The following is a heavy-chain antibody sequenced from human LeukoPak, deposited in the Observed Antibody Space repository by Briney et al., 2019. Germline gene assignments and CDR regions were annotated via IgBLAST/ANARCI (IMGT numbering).Heavy chain of an antibody. J-gene: IGHJ6*03. V-gene: IGHV3-7*01. CDR2: IKQDGSEK. Sequence: PGGSLRLSCAASGFTFSSYWMSWVRQAPGKGLEWVANIKQDGSEKYYVDSVKGRFTISRDNAKNSLYLQMNSLRAEDTAVYYCARDIVGATRGLHYYYYMDVWGKGTTVTVSS. CDR1: GFTFSSYW. CDR3: ARDIVGATRGLHYYYYMDV. D-gene: IGHD1-26*01.